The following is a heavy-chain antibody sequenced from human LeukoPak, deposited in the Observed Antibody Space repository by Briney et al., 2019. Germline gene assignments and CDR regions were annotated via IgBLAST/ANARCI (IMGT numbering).Heavy chain of an antibody. V-gene: IGHV3-43*01. CDR1: GFTFDDYT. D-gene: IGHD3-10*01. CDR2: ISWDGGST. CDR3: AKDGSGSYYKLGGGNFDY. J-gene: IGHJ4*02. Sequence: PGGSLRLSCAASGFTFDDYTMHWVRQAPGKGLEWVSLISWDGGSTYYADSVKGRFTISRDNSKNSLYLQMNSLRTEDTALYYCAKDGSGSYYKLGGGNFDYWGQGTLVTVSS.